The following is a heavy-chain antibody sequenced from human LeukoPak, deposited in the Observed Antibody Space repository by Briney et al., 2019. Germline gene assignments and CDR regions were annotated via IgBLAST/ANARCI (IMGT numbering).Heavy chain of an antibody. D-gene: IGHD3-10*01. CDR2: IIPMFGTP. CDR1: GGAFNSYF. J-gene: IGHJ5*02. Sequence: SVKVSCTTSGGAFNSYFFGWVRQAPGQGFEWIGVIIPMFGTPEYAQKFQGRVTITADESTSTVYMELSSLRSDDAAVYYCAMGNGGGPRSYWFDPWGQGTLITVSS. CDR3: AMGNGGGPRSYWFDP. V-gene: IGHV1-69*13.